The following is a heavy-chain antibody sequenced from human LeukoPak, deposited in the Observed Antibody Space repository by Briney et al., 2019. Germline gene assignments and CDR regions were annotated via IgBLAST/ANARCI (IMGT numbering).Heavy chain of an antibody. CDR3: TKRLDD. Sequence: GGSLRLSCAASGFSFNSDWMDWVRQAPGKGLEWVANIKHDESEKNYLDSVKGRFTISRDNAQNSLYLQMNGLRVEDTAVYYCTKRLDDWGQGTLVTVSS. CDR2: IKHDESEK. D-gene: IGHD3-16*01. CDR1: GFSFNSDW. J-gene: IGHJ4*02. V-gene: IGHV3-7*01.